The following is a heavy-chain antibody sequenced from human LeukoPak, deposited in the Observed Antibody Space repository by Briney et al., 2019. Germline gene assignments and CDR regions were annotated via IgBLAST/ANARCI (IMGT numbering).Heavy chain of an antibody. CDR1: GLTFSGYD. Sequence: GGSLRLSCAASGLTFSGYDMHWVRQPTGKGLEWDSAIGIAGDTYYPGSVKGRFTMSRENAKNSLYLQMNSLRAGDTAVYYCARGYVHAFDLWGQGTMVTVSS. J-gene: IGHJ3*01. CDR3: ARGYVHAFDL. D-gene: IGHD3-16*01. CDR2: IGIAGDT. V-gene: IGHV3-13*04.